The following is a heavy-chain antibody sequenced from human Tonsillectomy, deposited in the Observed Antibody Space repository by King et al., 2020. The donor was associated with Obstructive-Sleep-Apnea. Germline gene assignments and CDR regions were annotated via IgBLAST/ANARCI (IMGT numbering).Heavy chain of an antibody. CDR2: IRSKSNSYAT. V-gene: IGHV3-73*01. CDR3: TRQVPMGRGYGMDV. J-gene: IGHJ6*02. Sequence: VQLVESGGGLVQPGGSLKLSCAASGFTFSGSAMHWVRQASGKGLEWVGRIRSKSNSYATAYAASGKGRFTISTDDSKHTAYLQMNSLKTEDTALYYCTRQVPMGRGYGMDVWGQGTTVTVSS. D-gene: IGHD3-16*01. CDR1: GFTFSGSA.